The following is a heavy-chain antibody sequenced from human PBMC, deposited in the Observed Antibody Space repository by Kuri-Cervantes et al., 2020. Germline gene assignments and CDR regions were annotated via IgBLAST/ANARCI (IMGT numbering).Heavy chain of an antibody. CDR1: GFTFSNYA. Sequence: GGSLRLSCAASGFTFSNYAMSWVRQAPGKGLEWVANIRQDGSEKYYVDSVKGRFTISRDNAKNSLYLQMNSLRAEDTAVYYCAREAPGSSSYVFDYWGQGTLVTVSS. D-gene: IGHD2-15*01. CDR3: AREAPGSSSYVFDY. J-gene: IGHJ4*02. V-gene: IGHV3-7*01. CDR2: IRQDGSEK.